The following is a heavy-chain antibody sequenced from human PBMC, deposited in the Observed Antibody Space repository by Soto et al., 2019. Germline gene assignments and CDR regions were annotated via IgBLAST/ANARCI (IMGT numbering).Heavy chain of an antibody. J-gene: IGHJ4*02. CDR3: AASIAARRGAFDI. D-gene: IGHD6-6*01. CDR1: GYTLTELS. CDR2: FDPEDGET. Sequence: ASVKVSCKVSGYTLTELSMHWVRQAPGKGLEWMGGFDPEDGETIYAQKFQGRVTMTEDTSTDTAYMELSSLRSEDTAAYYCAASIAARRGAFDIWGQGTLVTVSS. V-gene: IGHV1-24*01.